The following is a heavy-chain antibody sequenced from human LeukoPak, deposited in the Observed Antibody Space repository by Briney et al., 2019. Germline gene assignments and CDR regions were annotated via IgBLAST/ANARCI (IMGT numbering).Heavy chain of an antibody. CDR3: ARDISDYGDYFFDY. D-gene: IGHD4-17*01. Sequence: ASVKASCKASGYTFASYAISWVRQAPGQRLEWMGWINAGNGNTKYSQKFQGRVTITRDTSASTAYMELSSLRSEDTAVYYCARDISDYGDYFFDYWGQGTLVTVSS. CDR1: GYTFASYA. J-gene: IGHJ4*02. CDR2: INAGNGNT. V-gene: IGHV1-3*01.